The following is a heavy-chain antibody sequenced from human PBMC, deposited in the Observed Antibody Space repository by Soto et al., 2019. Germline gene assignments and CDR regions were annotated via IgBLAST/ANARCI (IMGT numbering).Heavy chain of an antibody. CDR2: ITWNGVSF. V-gene: IGHV3-9*01. CDR1: GFTFDDYA. D-gene: IGHD2-8*01. Sequence: EVQLVESGGGLVQPGRSLRLSFAASGFTFDDYAMLWVRQAPGKGLEWVSGITWNGVSFAYADSVKGRFTISRDNAKKSVSLQMNSLRPEDTPTYYCAKEGHIGVSNEGDYFDQWGQGTLVTVSS. CDR3: AKEGHIGVSNEGDYFDQ. J-gene: IGHJ4*02.